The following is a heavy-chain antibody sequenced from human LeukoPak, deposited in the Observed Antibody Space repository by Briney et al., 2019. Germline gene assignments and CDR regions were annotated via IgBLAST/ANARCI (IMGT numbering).Heavy chain of an antibody. CDR3: ARVIAARNWFDP. V-gene: IGHV1-2*02. CDR1: GYTFTGYY. J-gene: IGHJ5*02. D-gene: IGHD6-6*01. CDR2: INPNSGGT. Sequence: GAPVKVSCKASGYTFTGYYMHWVRQAPGQGLEWMGWINPNSGGTNYAQKFQGRVTMTRDTSISTAYMELSRLRSDDTAVYYCARVIAARNWFDPWGQGTLVTVSS.